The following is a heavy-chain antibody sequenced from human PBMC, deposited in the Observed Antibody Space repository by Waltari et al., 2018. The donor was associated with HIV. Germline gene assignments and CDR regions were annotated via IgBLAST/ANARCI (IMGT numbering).Heavy chain of an antibody. CDR1: GDSISNINYY. Sequence: QLQLQESGPGLVKSSETLSLSYTVSGDSISNINYYWAWNRQPPGKGLEWIGNIHSRGSTYYNPSLKSRVTISVDTSKNQFSLKLSSVTAADTAVYYWARLDILTGFPQYFFDSWGQGTLVTVSS. CDR3: ARLDILTGFPQYFFDS. V-gene: IGHV4-39*01. CDR2: IHSRGST. J-gene: IGHJ4*02. D-gene: IGHD3-9*01.